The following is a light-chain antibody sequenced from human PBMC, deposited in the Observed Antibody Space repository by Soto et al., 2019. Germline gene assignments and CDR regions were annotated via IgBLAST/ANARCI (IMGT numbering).Light chain of an antibody. Sequence: QSALTQPASVSGSPGQSITISCTGTSSDVGGYNYVSWYQQHPGKAPKLMIYEVSNRPSGVSNRFSGSKSGNTSSLTISGLQAEDEADYYCSSYTSSSTEVLGTGTNVTVL. CDR3: SSYTSSSTEV. CDR1: SSDVGGYNY. J-gene: IGLJ1*01. V-gene: IGLV2-14*01. CDR2: EVS.